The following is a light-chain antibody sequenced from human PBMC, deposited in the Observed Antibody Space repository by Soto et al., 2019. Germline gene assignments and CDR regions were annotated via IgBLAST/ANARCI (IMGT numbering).Light chain of an antibody. CDR2: DAY. J-gene: IGKJ5*01. V-gene: IGKV3-11*01. CDR3: QQRSNWPIT. Sequence: EIVLTQSPATLSLSPGERATLSCRTSQSVSSYFAWYQQKPCRAPRLLIYDAYNRATGIPARFIGSGSGTDFTLTISSLEPEDFAVYYCQQRSNWPITFGQGTRLEIK. CDR1: QSVSSY.